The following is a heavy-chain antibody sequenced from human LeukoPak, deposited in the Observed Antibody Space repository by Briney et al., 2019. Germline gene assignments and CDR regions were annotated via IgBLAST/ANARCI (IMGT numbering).Heavy chain of an antibody. CDR1: GFTFSSYA. CDR3: ASISPPGFDAFDI. Sequence: PGGSLRLSCAASGFTFSSYAMGWVRQAPGKGLEWVSAISGSGGSTYYADSVKGRFTISRDNSKNTLYLQMNSLRAEDTAVYYCASISPPGFDAFDIWGQGTMVTVSS. J-gene: IGHJ3*02. V-gene: IGHV3-23*01. CDR2: ISGSGGST.